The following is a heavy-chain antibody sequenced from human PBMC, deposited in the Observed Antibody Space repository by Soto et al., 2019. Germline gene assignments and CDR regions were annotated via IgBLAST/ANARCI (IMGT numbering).Heavy chain of an antibody. V-gene: IGHV3-21*01. CDR3: ARDLGNITMIRGLINYYSYYGMDV. J-gene: IGHJ6*02. CDR2: ISSSSSYM. Sequence: EVQLVEFGGGLVKPGGSLRLSCAASGFTFSRYSMNWVRQAPGKGLEWVSSISSSSSYMYYADSMKGRFTISRDNAKNSLYLQMNSLRAEDTAVYYCARDLGNITMIRGLINYYSYYGMDVWGQGTTVTVSS. D-gene: IGHD3-10*01. CDR1: GFTFSRYS.